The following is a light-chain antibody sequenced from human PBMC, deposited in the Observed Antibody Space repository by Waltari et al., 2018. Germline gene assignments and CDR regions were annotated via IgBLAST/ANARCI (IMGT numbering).Light chain of an antibody. CDR3: QAYDSSLAGYV. V-gene: IGLV1-40*01. Sequence: QSVLTQPPSVSGAPGPRVTISCTGSSSNIGTGYDVHWYQHLPGTAPKLLIYSHNNRPSWVPERLSGSKSGTSASLAITGLQAEDEADYYCQAYDSSLAGYVFGTGTKVTVL. CDR2: SHN. J-gene: IGLJ1*01. CDR1: SSNIGTGYD.